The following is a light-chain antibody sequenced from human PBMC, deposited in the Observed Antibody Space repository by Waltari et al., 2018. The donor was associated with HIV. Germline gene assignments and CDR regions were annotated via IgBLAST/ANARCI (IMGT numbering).Light chain of an antibody. CDR1: SSDVGGYNL. Sequence: QSALTQPASVSGSPGQSITITGPGTSSDVGGYNLVSWYQQHPGKAPKLMIYEVSKRPSGVSNRFSGSKSGNTASLTISGLQAEDEADYYCCAYAGSTTYVIFGGGTKLTVL. J-gene: IGLJ2*01. CDR3: CAYAGSTTYVI. V-gene: IGLV2-23*02. CDR2: EVS.